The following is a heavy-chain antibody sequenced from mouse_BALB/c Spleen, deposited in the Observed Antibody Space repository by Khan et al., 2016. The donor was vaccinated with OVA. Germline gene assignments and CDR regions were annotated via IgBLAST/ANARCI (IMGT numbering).Heavy chain of an antibody. V-gene: IGHV3-8*02. CDR1: GDSITTGY. J-gene: IGHJ3*01. CDR3: ARSTYRYAFVY. D-gene: IGHD2-14*01. Sequence: EVQLQESGPSLVKPSQTLSLTCSVTGDSITTGYWNWIRKFPGNKLEYMGYIIYTGYTYYNPSLKSRISITRHTSNNQYSLQWNSVTDDDTATYYCARSTYRYAFVYWGQGTLVTVSA. CDR2: IIYTGYT.